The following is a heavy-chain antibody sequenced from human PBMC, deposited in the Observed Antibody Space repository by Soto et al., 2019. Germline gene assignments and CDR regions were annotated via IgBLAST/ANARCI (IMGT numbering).Heavy chain of an antibody. CDR2: ISGSGGST. J-gene: IGHJ6*03. D-gene: IGHD6-13*01. Sequence: PGGSLRLSCAASGFTFSSYAMSWVRQAPGKGLEWVSAISGSGGSTYYADSVKGRFTISRDNSKNTLYLQMNSLRAEDTAVYYCAKGVGFIAAAGYYYMDVWGKGTTVTVSS. CDR3: AKGVGFIAAAGYYYMDV. V-gene: IGHV3-23*01. CDR1: GFTFSSYA.